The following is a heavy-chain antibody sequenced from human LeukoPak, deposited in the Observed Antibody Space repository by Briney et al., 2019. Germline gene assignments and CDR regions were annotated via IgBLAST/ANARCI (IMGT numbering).Heavy chain of an antibody. Sequence: SETLSLTCTVSGGSISSYYWSWIRLPPGKGLEWIGYLSKSGNTNYSPSLKSRVTIFGDTSKNQFSLKLSSVAAADTAEYYCASSYYAHYYYYGMDVWGQGTTVTVSS. J-gene: IGHJ6*02. D-gene: IGHD2-2*01. CDR2: LSKSGNT. CDR3: ASSYYAHYYYYGMDV. CDR1: GGSISSYY. V-gene: IGHV4-59*01.